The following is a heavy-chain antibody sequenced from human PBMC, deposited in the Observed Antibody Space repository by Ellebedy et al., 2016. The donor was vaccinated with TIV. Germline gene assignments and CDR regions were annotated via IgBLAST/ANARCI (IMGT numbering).Heavy chain of an antibody. D-gene: IGHD2-2*02. CDR1: GGSISSYY. J-gene: IGHJ6*03. CDR2: INHSGST. Sequence: SETLSLXXTVSGGSISSYYWSWIRQPPGKGLEWIGEINHSGSTNYNPSLKSRVTISVNTSKNQFSLKLSSVTAADTAVYYCAREKCSSTSCYRDYYYYYMDVWGKGTTVTVSS. V-gene: IGHV4-34*01. CDR3: AREKCSSTSCYRDYYYYYMDV.